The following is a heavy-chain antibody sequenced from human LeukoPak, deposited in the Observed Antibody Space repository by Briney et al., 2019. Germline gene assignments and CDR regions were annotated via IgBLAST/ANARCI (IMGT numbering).Heavy chain of an antibody. CDR3: AKDGTTTITFDW. D-gene: IGHD5-24*01. CDR2: IRYDGSNK. Sequence: PGGSLRLSCAASGFTFSSYGMHWVRQAPGKGLEWVAFIRYDGSNKYYADSVKGRFTISRDNSKNTVFLQMNSLRAEDTAVYYCAKDGTTTITFDWWGQGTLVTVSS. V-gene: IGHV3-30*02. J-gene: IGHJ4*02. CDR1: GFTFSSYG.